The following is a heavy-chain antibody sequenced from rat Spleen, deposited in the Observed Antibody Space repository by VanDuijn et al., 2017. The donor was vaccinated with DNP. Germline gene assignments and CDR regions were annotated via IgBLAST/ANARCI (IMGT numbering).Heavy chain of an antibody. D-gene: IGHD5-1*01. Sequence: EVQLVASGGGLVQPGRSMKLSCAASGFTFSSFPMAWVRQAPTKGLEWVATISTIGGSTYYRDSVKGRFTISRDNAKSTLYLQMNSLRSEDMATYYCARLGGSPFDYWGQGVMVTVSS. J-gene: IGHJ2*01. CDR3: ARLGGSPFDY. CDR2: ISTIGGST. CDR1: GFTFSSFP. V-gene: IGHV5-46*01.